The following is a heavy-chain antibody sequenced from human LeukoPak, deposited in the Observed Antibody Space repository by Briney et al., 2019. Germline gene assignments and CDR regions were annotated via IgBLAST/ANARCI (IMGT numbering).Heavy chain of an antibody. CDR3: ATLPLVATTLTDYYYYGMDV. CDR1: GYTLTELS. CDR2: FDPEDGET. J-gene: IGHJ6*02. D-gene: IGHD5-12*01. V-gene: IGHV1-24*01. Sequence: ASVKVSCKVSGYTLTELSMHWVRQAPGKGLEWMGGFDPEDGETIYAQKFQGRVTMTEDTSTDTAYMELSSLRSEDTAVYYCATLPLVATTLTDYYYYGMDVWGQGTTVTVFS.